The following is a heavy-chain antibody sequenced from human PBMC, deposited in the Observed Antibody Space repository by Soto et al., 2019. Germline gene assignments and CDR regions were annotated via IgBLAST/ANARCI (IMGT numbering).Heavy chain of an antibody. V-gene: IGHV4-39*01. CDR3: ARHAIAVAGKEYYFDY. Sequence: SETLSLTCTVSGGSISSSSYYWGWIRQPPGKGLEWIGSIYYSGSTYYNPSLKSRVTISVHTSKNQFSLKLSSVTAADTAVYYCARHAIAVAGKEYYFDYWGQGTLVTVSS. CDR1: GGSISSSSYY. D-gene: IGHD6-19*01. J-gene: IGHJ4*02. CDR2: IYYSGST.